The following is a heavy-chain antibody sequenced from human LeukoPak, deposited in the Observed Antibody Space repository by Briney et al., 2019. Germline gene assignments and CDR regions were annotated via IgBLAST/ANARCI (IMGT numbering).Heavy chain of an antibody. J-gene: IGHJ4*02. CDR1: GGSISSYY. D-gene: IGHD6-6*01. V-gene: IGHV4-59*01. CDR3: ARGETSIAATFDY. CDR2: VYYSGNT. Sequence: PSETLSLTCTVSGGSISSYYWSWIRQPPGKGLEWIGYVYYSGNTNHNPSLKSRVTISVDTSKSQFSLKLSSVTAADTAVYYCARGETSIAATFDYWGQGTLVTVSS.